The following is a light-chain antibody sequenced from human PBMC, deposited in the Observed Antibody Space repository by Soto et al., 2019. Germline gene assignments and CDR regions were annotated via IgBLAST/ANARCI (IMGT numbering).Light chain of an antibody. CDR3: SSYTSSSTLFYV. V-gene: IGLV2-14*01. CDR1: SSDVGGYNY. J-gene: IGLJ1*01. Sequence: QSALTQPTSGFGSPGQSITISCTGTSSDVGGYNYVSWYQQHPGKAPKLMIYEVSNRPSGVSNRFSGSKSGNTASLTISGLQAEDEADYYCSSYTSSSTLFYVFGTGTKLTVL. CDR2: EVS.